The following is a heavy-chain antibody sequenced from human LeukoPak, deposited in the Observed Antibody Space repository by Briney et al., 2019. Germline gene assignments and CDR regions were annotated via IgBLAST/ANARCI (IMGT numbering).Heavy chain of an antibody. Sequence: PSETLSLTCTVSGGSISSDDFYWSWIRQPPGKGLEWIGYIYYRGSTYYNPSLRSRLAISIDTSKNEFSLKLRSVTATDTAMYYCAASEQGTGDPTYFDYWGRGTLVTVSS. CDR2: IYYRGST. V-gene: IGHV4-30-4*08. CDR1: GGSISSDDFY. CDR3: AASEQGTGDPTYFDY. D-gene: IGHD7-27*01. J-gene: IGHJ4*02.